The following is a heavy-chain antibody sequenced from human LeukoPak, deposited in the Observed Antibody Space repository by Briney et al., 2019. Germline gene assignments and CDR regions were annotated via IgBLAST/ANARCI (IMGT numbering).Heavy chain of an antibody. CDR2: IGPTGNT. V-gene: IGHV1-2*02. CDR1: GYTFTAYY. Sequence: ASVKVSCKASGYTFTAYYMHWVRQAPGQGLEWIGCIGPTGNTVYVQKFQGRVTVTTDTSTSTAYMDLRSLRSDDTAVYYCARDPNRYAAAHAFEYWGQGTLVTVSS. CDR3: ARDPNRYAAAHAFEY. D-gene: IGHD6-13*01. J-gene: IGHJ4*02.